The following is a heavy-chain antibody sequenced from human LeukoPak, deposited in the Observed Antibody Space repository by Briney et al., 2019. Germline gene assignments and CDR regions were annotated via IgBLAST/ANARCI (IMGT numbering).Heavy chain of an antibody. CDR1: GGSISSSSYY. V-gene: IGHV4-39*01. D-gene: IGHD3-3*01. Sequence: PSETLSLTCTVSGGSISSSSYYWGWIRQPPGKGLEWIGSIYYSGSTYYNPSLKSRVTISVDTSKNQFSLKLSSVTAADTAVYYCAILILDIRFLEWSPFDYWGQGTLVTVSS. CDR3: AILILDIRFLEWSPFDY. J-gene: IGHJ4*02. CDR2: IYYSGST.